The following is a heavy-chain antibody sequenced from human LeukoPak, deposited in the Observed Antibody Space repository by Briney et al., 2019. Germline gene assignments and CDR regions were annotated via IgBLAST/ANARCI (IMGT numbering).Heavy chain of an antibody. Sequence: GGSLRLSCAASGFTFGSYWMSWVRQAPGKGLEWVANIKQDGSEKYYADSVKGRFTISRDNAKNSLYLQMNSLRAEDTAVYYCARAKSLFDSWGQGTLVTVSS. V-gene: IGHV3-7*03. J-gene: IGHJ4*02. CDR2: IKQDGSEK. D-gene: IGHD3-10*01. CDR1: GFTFGSYW. CDR3: ARAKSLFDS.